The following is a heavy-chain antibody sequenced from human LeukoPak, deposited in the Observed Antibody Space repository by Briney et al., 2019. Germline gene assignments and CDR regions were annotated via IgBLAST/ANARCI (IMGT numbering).Heavy chain of an antibody. CDR2: FDPEDGET. D-gene: IGHD2-2*01. CDR1: GYTLTELS. CDR3: ATVLFPAAMVNYYYGMDV. V-gene: IGHV1-24*01. J-gene: IGHJ6*02. Sequence: ASVKVSRKVSGYTLTELSMHWVRQAPGKGLEWMGGFDPEDGETIYARKFQGRVTMTEDTSTDTAYMELSSLRSEDTAVYYCATVLFPAAMVNYYYGMDVWGQGTTVTVSS.